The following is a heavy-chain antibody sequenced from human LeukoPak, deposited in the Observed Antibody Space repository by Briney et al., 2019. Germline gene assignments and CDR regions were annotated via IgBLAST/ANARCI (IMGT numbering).Heavy chain of an antibody. D-gene: IGHD3-22*01. CDR2: ISGCDGDNP. Sequence: GGSLRLSCAASGFTFRNFAMGWVRQAPGKGLEWVSVISGCDGDNPYYADSVKGRFTISKDHAKNALYLQMNSLRAEDTAVYYCARRPYYYDSRAPPDYWGQGTLVTVSS. CDR1: GFTFRNFA. J-gene: IGHJ4*02. V-gene: IGHV3-23*01. CDR3: ARRPYYYDSRAPPDY.